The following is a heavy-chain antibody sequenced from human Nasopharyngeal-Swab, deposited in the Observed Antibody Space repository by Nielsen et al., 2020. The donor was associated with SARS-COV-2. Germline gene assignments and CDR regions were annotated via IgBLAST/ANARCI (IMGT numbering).Heavy chain of an antibody. CDR3: AKDRAGGDESEEYYHYYGMDV. Sequence: GESLKISCAASGFTFSNFAMHWVRQGPGKGLEWVSVISGDNEITYYADSVRVRFTISRDNSKNTLNLQMNTLRAEDTAISYCAKDRAGGDESEEYYHYYGMDVWGQGAPVTVSS. CDR2: ISGDNEIT. J-gene: IGHJ6*02. D-gene: IGHD2/OR15-2a*01. CDR1: GFTFSNFA. V-gene: IGHV3-23*01.